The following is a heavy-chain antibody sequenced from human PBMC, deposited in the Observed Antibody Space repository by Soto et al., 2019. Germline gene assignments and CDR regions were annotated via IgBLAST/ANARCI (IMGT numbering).Heavy chain of an antibody. J-gene: IGHJ3*02. D-gene: IGHD3-10*01. CDR3: ARAYYGSRAGTFDI. CDR2: ISAYSGNT. CDR1: GYTFTSYG. V-gene: IGHV1-18*01. Sequence: ASVKVSCKASGYTFTSYGISWVRQAPGQGLEWMGWISAYSGNTNYAQKLQGRVTMTTDTSTSTAYMELRSLRSDDPAVYYCARAYYGSRAGTFDIWGQGTMVTVSS.